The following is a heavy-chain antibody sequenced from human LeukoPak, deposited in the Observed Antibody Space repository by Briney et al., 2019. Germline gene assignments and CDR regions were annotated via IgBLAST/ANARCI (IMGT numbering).Heavy chain of an antibody. CDR3: AKDPSPYCGGDCYFDC. CDR2: ISSTGGST. Sequence: GGSLRLSCATSGFTFTNAWMNWVRQAPGKGLEWVSTISSTGGSTYYADSVKGRFTISRDNSKNTLYLQMNSLRVEDTAIYYCAKDPSPYCGGDCYFDCWGQGTLVTVSS. D-gene: IGHD2-21*02. J-gene: IGHJ4*02. V-gene: IGHV3-23*01. CDR1: GFTFTNAW.